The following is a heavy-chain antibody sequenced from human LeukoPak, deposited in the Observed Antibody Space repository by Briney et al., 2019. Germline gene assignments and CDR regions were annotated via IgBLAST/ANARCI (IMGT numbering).Heavy chain of an antibody. V-gene: IGHV4-39*01. Sequence: PSETLSLTCTVSGGSISSSSYYWGWIRQPPGKGLEWIGSIYYSGSTYYNPSLKSRVTISVDTSKNQFSLKLSSVTAADMAVYYCVSSYYYDSSGYRFQHWGQGTLVTVSS. CDR3: VSSYYYDSSGYRFQH. J-gene: IGHJ1*01. CDR2: IYYSGST. CDR1: GGSISSSSYY. D-gene: IGHD3-22*01.